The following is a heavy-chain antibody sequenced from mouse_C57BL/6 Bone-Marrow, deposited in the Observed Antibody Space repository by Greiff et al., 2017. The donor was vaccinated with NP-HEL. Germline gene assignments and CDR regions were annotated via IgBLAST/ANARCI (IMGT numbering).Heavy chain of an antibody. CDR3: AILLRCPLFAY. D-gene: IGHD1-1*01. Sequence: VQLQQPGAELVKPGASVKLSCKASGYTFTSYWMHWVKQRPGQGLEWIGMIHPNSGSTNYNEKFKSKATLTVDKSSSTAYMQLSSLTSEDSAVYDCAILLRCPLFAYWGQGTLVTVSA. J-gene: IGHJ3*01. V-gene: IGHV1-64*01. CDR2: IHPNSGST. CDR1: GYTFTSYW.